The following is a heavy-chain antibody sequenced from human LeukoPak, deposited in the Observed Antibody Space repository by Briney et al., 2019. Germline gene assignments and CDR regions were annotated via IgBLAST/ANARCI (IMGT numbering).Heavy chain of an antibody. V-gene: IGHV1-2*02. J-gene: IGHJ4*02. CDR2: INPNSGGT. CDR1: GYTFTAYY. CDR3: ASGYNSGWAGDY. Sequence: ASVKVSCKASGYTFTAYYLHWVRQAPGQGLEWMGWINPNSGGTNYTQKFQGRVTMTRDTSINTAYMELRRLRSDDTAVYYCASGYNSGWAGDYWGQGTLVTVSS. D-gene: IGHD6-19*01.